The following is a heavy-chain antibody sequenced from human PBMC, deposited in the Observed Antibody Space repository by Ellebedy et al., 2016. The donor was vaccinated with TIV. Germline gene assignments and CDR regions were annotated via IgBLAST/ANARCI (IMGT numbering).Heavy chain of an antibody. Sequence: PGGSLRLSCAASGFTFSTHAMSWVLQAPGKGLEWVSIISGSDGGTYYADSVKGRFTISRDTSKNTLYLQMNSLRVEDTSTYYCAKILWANRVFDYWGQGTLVTVSS. CDR2: ISGSDGGT. V-gene: IGHV3-23*01. CDR3: AKILWANRVFDY. CDR1: GFTFSTHA. J-gene: IGHJ4*02. D-gene: IGHD7-27*01.